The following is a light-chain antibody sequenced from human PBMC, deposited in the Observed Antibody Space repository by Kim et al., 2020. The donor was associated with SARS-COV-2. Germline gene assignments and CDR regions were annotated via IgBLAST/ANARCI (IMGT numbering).Light chain of an antibody. CDR1: SSNIGAGYD. J-gene: IGLJ2*01. CDR2: ANT. Sequence: GVTITCTGISSNIGAGYDLHWYQQLPRTAPRLLIYANTNRPSGVPDRFSGSKSGTSASLAITGLQAEDEAAYYCQSYDSSLRSVVFGGGTQLTVL. CDR3: QSYDSSLRSVV. V-gene: IGLV1-40*01.